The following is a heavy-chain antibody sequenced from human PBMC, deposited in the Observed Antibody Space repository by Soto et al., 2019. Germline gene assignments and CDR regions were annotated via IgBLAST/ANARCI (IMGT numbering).Heavy chain of an antibody. V-gene: IGHV3-30*18. CDR3: AKDRHSSGWYGFDY. CDR1: GFTFSNYG. CDR2: ISSDGINT. D-gene: IGHD6-19*01. J-gene: IGHJ4*02. Sequence: QVQLVESGGGMVQPGRSLRLSCAASGFTFSNYGIHWVRQAPGKGLEWVAVISSDGINTYYADSMKGRFTISRDNSNNTLYLQINSLRAEDTAVYYCAKDRHSSGWYGFDYWGQGTLVTVSS.